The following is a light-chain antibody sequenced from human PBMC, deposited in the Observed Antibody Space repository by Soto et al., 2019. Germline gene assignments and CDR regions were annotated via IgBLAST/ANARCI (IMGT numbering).Light chain of an antibody. CDR3: MQGTHWPPS. J-gene: IGKJ2*01. Sequence: VVMTQSPLSLPVTLGQPAAISCRSSQSLVHSDGNTYLNWFQQRPGQSPRRLIYKVSNRDSGVPDRFSGSGSGTDFTLKISRVEAEDVGVYYCMQGTHWPPSFGQGTKVDIK. V-gene: IGKV2-30*02. CDR1: QSLVHSDGNTY. CDR2: KVS.